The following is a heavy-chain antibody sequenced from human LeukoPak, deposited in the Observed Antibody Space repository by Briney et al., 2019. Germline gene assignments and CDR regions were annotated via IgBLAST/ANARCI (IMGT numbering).Heavy chain of an antibody. Sequence: GRSLRLSCAASGFTVSSNYMSWVRQAPGRGLEWVSVIYSGGSTYYADSVKGRFTISRDNSKNTLYLQMNSLRAEDTAVYYCARDGTLWFKAPTDYGMDVWGQGTTVTVSS. J-gene: IGHJ6*02. CDR1: GFTVSSNY. D-gene: IGHD3-10*01. CDR3: ARDGTLWFKAPTDYGMDV. CDR2: IYSGGST. V-gene: IGHV3-66*01.